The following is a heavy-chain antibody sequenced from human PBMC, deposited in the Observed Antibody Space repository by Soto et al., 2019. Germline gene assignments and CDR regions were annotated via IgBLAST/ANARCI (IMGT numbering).Heavy chain of an antibody. V-gene: IGHV4-59*01. Sequence: NPSETLSLTCSVSGDSIRSYYWNWIRQTPDKGLEWIGYFYYSGSTNYDPSVNWRVTMSADTPKNQVSLRLASVPAADTAIYYCAKADFWSGFYAFDLWGQGLLVTVSS. CDR1: GDSIRSYY. D-gene: IGHD3-3*01. CDR2: FYYSGST. CDR3: AKADFWSGFYAFDL. J-gene: IGHJ5*02.